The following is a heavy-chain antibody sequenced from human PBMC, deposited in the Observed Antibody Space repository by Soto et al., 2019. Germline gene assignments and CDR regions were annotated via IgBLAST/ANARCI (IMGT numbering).Heavy chain of an antibody. Sequence: QMQLVQSGPEVKKPGTSVKVSCKASGFNFTTFAVQWVRQARGQRLEWMGWIVIGSGNTNFAQKFQERVSITRDMSTTTAYMEMSSLTSEDTAVYYCAASYTSSSVGDFWGQGTLVTVSS. V-gene: IGHV1-58*01. J-gene: IGHJ4*02. D-gene: IGHD6-6*01. CDR3: AASYTSSSVGDF. CDR2: IVIGSGNT. CDR1: GFNFTTFA.